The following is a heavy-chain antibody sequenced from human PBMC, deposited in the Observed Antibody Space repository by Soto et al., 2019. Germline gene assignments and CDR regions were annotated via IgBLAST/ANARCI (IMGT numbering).Heavy chain of an antibody. CDR1: GGSISSGGYY. CDR2: IYYSGTT. V-gene: IGHV4-31*03. CDR3: ARDESATDAFDI. D-gene: IGHD5-12*01. J-gene: IGHJ3*02. Sequence: QVQLQESGPGLVKPSQTLSLTCTVSGGSISSGGYYWSWIRQNPGKGLEWIGYIYYSGTTNYNPSLKSRLTISGDTSKNQFSLKLNSMTAADTAVYYCARDESATDAFDIWGQGTMVTVSS.